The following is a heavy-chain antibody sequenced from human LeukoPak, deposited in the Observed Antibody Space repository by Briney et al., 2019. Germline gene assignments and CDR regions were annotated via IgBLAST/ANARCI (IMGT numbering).Heavy chain of an antibody. D-gene: IGHD2-21*02. V-gene: IGHV4-34*01. CDR1: GGSFSGYY. CDR3: ARDMDCGGDCYHY. J-gene: IGHJ4*02. Sequence: SSETLSLTCAVYGGSFSGYYWSWIRQPPGKGLEWIGEINHSGSTYYNPSLKSRVTISVDTSKNQFSLKLSSVTAADTAVYYCARDMDCGGDCYHYWGQGTLVTVSS. CDR2: INHSGST.